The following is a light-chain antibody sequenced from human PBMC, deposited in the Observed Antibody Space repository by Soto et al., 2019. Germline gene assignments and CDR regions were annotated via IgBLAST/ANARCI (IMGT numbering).Light chain of an antibody. CDR1: QDISSS. V-gene: IGKV1-33*01. CDR3: HQYHDLPPFT. CDR2: DAS. J-gene: IGKJ3*01. Sequence: DIQMTQSPSSLSASVGDRVTITCQASQDISSSLNWYQQKPGKAPKLLIYDASNLATGVPSRFSGRGSGTDFTFTISSLQPEDIVTYYCHQYHDLPPFTFGPGTKVDIK.